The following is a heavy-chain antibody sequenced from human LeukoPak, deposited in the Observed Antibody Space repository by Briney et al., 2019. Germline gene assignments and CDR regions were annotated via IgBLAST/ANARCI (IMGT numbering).Heavy chain of an antibody. CDR2: IYYSGST. D-gene: IGHD1-26*01. Sequence: PSETLSLTCTVSGGSISSSSYYWGWIRQPPGKGLEWIGSIYYSGSTYYNPSLKSRVTISVDTSKNQFSLKLSSVTAADTAVYYCARPVGGGEAFDIWGQGTMVTVS. V-gene: IGHV4-39*01. CDR3: ARPVGGGEAFDI. J-gene: IGHJ3*02. CDR1: GGSISSSSYY.